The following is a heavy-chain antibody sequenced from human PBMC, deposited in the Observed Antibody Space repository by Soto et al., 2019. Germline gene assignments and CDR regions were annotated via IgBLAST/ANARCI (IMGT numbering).Heavy chain of an antibody. CDR3: ARVGDIVVVPAASVYYHYRMDV. D-gene: IGHD2-2*01. CDR1: GYTFTSYG. Sequence: ASVKVSCKASGYTFTSYGISWVRQAPGQGLEWMGWISAYNGNTNYAQKLQGRVTMITDTSTSTAYMELRSLRSDDTAVYYCARVGDIVVVPAASVYYHYRMDVWGQVRTVTV. V-gene: IGHV1-18*01. CDR2: ISAYNGNT. J-gene: IGHJ6*02.